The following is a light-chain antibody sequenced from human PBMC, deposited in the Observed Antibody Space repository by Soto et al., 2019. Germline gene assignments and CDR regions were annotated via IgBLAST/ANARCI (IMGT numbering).Light chain of an antibody. CDR2: AAS. V-gene: IGKV1-8*01. CDR1: QGIXXY. J-gene: IGKJ1*01. CDR3: QQYYSYPPWT. Sequence: AIRLPQSPSFLSPPAGDRVTITCRAIQGIXXYLAWYQQKPGKAPKLLIYAASTLQSGVPSRFSGSGSGTDFTLTISCLQSEDFATYYCQQYYSYPPWTFGQGTKVDIK.